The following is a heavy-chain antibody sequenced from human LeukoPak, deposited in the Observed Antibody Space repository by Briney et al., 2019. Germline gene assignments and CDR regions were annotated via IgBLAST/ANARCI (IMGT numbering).Heavy chain of an antibody. CDR2: ISSRSSYT. D-gene: IGHD5-24*01. Sequence: NAGGSLRLSCAASGFTFSYYYMSWTRQAPGKGLEWVSYISSRSSYTKYAHSVKGRFTISRDNAKNSLHLQMNSLRAEDTAVYYCASSLTPGDGYNSRPFDYWGQGTLVTVSS. CDR3: ASSLTPGDGYNSRPFDY. J-gene: IGHJ4*02. CDR1: GFTFSYYY. V-gene: IGHV3-11*06.